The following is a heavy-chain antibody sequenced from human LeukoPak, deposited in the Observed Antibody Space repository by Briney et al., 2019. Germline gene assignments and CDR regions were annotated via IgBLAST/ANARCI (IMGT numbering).Heavy chain of an antibody. Sequence: PGGSLRLSCAASGFTFDDYAMHWVRQAPGKGPEWVSLITWDGGSTFYADSVKGRFTISRDNSKNSLYLQMNSLRAEDTAFYYCSKERLRYFDFWGQGTLVTVSS. CDR1: GFTFDDYA. D-gene: IGHD3-9*01. J-gene: IGHJ4*02. V-gene: IGHV3-43D*04. CDR3: SKERLRYFDF. CDR2: ITWDGGST.